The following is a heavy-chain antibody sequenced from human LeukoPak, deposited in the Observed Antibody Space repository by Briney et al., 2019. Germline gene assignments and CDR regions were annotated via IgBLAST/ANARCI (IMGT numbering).Heavy chain of an antibody. CDR3: ANYYADYSDY. CDR1: GFTFSSYG. Sequence: PGGSLRLSCAASGFTFSSYGMHRVRQAPGKGLEWVAFIRYDGSNKYYADSVKGRFTISRDNSKNTLYLQMNTLRAEDTAVYYCANYYADYSDYWGQGTLVTVSS. D-gene: IGHD1-26*01. V-gene: IGHV3-30*02. J-gene: IGHJ4*02. CDR2: IRYDGSNK.